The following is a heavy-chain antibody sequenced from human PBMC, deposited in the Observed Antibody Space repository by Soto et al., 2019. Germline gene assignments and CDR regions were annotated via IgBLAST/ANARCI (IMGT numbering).Heavy chain of an antibody. CDR2: IIPIFGTA. D-gene: IGHD3-22*01. CDR1: GGTFSSYA. CDR3: ARFHDDYYDSSGYYYLASY. J-gene: IGHJ4*02. Sequence: QVQLVQSGAEVKKPGSSVKVSCKASGGTFSSYAISWVRQAPGQGLEWMGGIIPIFGTANYAQKFQGRVTITADESTSTAYMERSSLRAEDTAVYYCARFHDDYYDSSGYYYLASYWGQGTMVTVSS. V-gene: IGHV1-69*01.